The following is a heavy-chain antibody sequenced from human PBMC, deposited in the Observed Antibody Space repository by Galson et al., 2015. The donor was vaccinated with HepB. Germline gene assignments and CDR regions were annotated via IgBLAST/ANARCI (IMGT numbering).Heavy chain of an antibody. V-gene: IGHV3-15*01. CDR3: VIDLSTTVIINSNFHS. CDR2: IKSINDGGAT. D-gene: IGHD3-9*01. CDR1: GFTFAW. J-gene: IGHJ4*02. Sequence: SLRLSCAASGFTFAWMSWVRQAPGQGLEWVGRIKSINDGGATDYAPPVKGRFTIPRDDSKNTLYLQMNSLKTEDTAVYYCVIDLSTTVIINSNFHSWGQGTLVTVSS.